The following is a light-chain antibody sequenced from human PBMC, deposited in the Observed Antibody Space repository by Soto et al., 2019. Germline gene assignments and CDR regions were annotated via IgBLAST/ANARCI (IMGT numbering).Light chain of an antibody. CDR3: QQYNNWPPIT. V-gene: IGKV3-15*01. CDR2: GAS. CDR1: QSVSNN. Sequence: EMVLTQSPVTLSLSPGERATLSCRAIQSVSNNYLAWYQQKPGQAPRLLIYGASTRAAGIPTRFSGSGSGTEFTLTISSLQSEDFAVYYCQQYNNWPPITFGQGTRLEIK. J-gene: IGKJ5*01.